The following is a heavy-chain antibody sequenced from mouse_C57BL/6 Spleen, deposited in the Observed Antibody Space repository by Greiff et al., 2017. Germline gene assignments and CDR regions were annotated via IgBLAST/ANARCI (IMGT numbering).Heavy chain of an antibody. D-gene: IGHD1-1*01. Sequence: QVQLQQSGAELARPGASVKLSCKASGYTFTSYGISWVKQRTGQGLEWIGEIYPRSGNTYYNEKFKGKATLTADKSSSTAYMELRSLTSEDSAVYFCARITTVVAEDYWGQGTTLTVSS. CDR1: GYTFTSYG. J-gene: IGHJ2*01. CDR2: IYPRSGNT. CDR3: ARITTVVAEDY. V-gene: IGHV1-81*01.